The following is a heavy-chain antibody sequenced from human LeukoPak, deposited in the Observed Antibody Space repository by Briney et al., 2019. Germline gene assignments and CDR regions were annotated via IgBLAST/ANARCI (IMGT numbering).Heavy chain of an antibody. D-gene: IGHD6-19*01. CDR2: INPSGGST. CDR1: GGTFSSYA. CDR3: ARAQGARGWSQNDY. J-gene: IGHJ4*02. Sequence: ASVKVSCKASGGTFSSYAISWVRQAPGQGLEWMGIINPSGGSTSYAQKFQGRVTMTRDTSTSTVYMELSSLRSEDTAVYYCARAQGARGWSQNDYWGQGTLVTVSS. V-gene: IGHV1-46*01.